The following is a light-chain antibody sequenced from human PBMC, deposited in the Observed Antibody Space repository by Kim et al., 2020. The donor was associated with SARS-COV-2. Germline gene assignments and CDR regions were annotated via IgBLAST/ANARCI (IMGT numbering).Light chain of an antibody. CDR3: LQHRTYPIT. J-gene: IGKJ5*01. CDR1: QHIGSD. V-gene: IGKV1-17*01. Sequence: AAVGDRVAITCRASQHIGSDLVSYQQRPGRAPQRLIYGASNLQSGVPSRFIGSRAYTEVSLPINSMLPADFSTYFCLQHRTYPITFGQGTRLEIK. CDR2: GAS.